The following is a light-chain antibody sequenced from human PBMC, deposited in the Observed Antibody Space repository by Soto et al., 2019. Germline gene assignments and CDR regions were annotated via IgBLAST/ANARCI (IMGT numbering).Light chain of an antibody. J-gene: IGKJ1*01. V-gene: IGKV3-20*01. CDR1: QTVRNNY. Sequence: LTQSPGTLSLSPGERATLSCRASQTVRNNYLAWYQQEPGQAPRLLIYDASRRATGIPDRFSGSGSGTNFTLTISRLEPEDLAVYYCQQYDNSVWTFGQGTKVDIK. CDR2: DAS. CDR3: QQYDNSVWT.